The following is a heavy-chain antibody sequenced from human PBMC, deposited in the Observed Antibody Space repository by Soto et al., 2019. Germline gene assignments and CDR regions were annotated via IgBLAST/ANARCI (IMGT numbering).Heavy chain of an antibody. V-gene: IGHV1-18*01. J-gene: IGHJ4*02. CDR3: AREPLNLLGIAVAGTTFDY. Sequence: ASVNVSCKASGYTFTSSGISWVRQAPGQGLEWMGWISAYNGNTNYAQKLQGRVTMTTDTSTSTAYMELRSLRSDDTAVYYCAREPLNLLGIAVAGTTFDYRGQGTLVTVSS. D-gene: IGHD6-19*01. CDR1: GYTFTSSG. CDR2: ISAYNGNT.